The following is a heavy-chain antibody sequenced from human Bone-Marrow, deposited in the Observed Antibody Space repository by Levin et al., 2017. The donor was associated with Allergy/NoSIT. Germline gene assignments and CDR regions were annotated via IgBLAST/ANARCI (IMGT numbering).Heavy chain of an antibody. CDR2: MSYDATSK. D-gene: IGHD2-8*01. CDR3: AGSGGYCVNGICYGDRSRAYFDY. V-gene: IGHV3-30*04. CDR1: GFTFNSYI. Sequence: PGGSLRLSCVASGFTFNSYILHWFRQAPGKGLEWVAFMSYDATSKYHADSVKGRFTISRDNSKNTLFLQMNSLRPEDTAVYYCAGSGGYCVNGICYGDRSRAYFDYWGQGTMVTVSS. J-gene: IGHJ4*02.